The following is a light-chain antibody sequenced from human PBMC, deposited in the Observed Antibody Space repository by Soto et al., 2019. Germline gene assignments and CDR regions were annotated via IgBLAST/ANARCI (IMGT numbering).Light chain of an antibody. V-gene: IGKV3-15*01. CDR1: QSISST. CDR3: QQYNDRPHT. CDR2: DAS. J-gene: IGKJ1*01. Sequence: EIVMTQSPATLSVSPGERATLSCRASQSISSTLAWYQLKPGQSPRLLIYDASTRATGIPDRFSGSGSGTEFTLTISSLQSEDFVVYYCQQYNDRPHTFGQGTRVEIK.